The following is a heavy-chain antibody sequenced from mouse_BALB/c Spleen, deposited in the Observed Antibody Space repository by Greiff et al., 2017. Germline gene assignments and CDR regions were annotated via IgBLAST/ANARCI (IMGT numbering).Heavy chain of an antibody. CDR3: ARRGTTVVASYYWYFDV. Sequence: EVQLVESGGGLVKPGGSLKLSCAASGFTFSSYAMSWVRQTPEKRLEWVASISSGGSTYYPDSVKGRFTISRDNARNILYLQMSSLRSEDTAMYYCARRGTTVVASYYWYFDVWGAGTTVTVSS. D-gene: IGHD1-1*01. CDR2: ISSGGST. CDR1: GFTFSSYA. V-gene: IGHV5-6-5*01. J-gene: IGHJ1*01.